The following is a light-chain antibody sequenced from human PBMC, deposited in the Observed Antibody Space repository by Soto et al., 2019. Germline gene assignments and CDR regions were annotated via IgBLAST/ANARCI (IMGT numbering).Light chain of an antibody. CDR2: ASS. Sequence: QSVLTQPASVSGSPGQSITISCTGTSSDVGGYNYVSWYQHHPGKAPRLMIYASSNRPSGVPDRFSGSKSGSTASLTISGLQAEDEADYYCSSFAGSHVAFGGGTKLTVL. J-gene: IGLJ2*01. CDR1: SSDVGGYNY. V-gene: IGLV2-14*01. CDR3: SSFAGSHVA.